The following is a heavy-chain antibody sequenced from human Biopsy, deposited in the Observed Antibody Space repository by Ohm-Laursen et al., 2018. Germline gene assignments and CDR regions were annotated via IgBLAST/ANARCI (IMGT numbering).Heavy chain of an antibody. V-gene: IGHV4-59*08. J-gene: IGHJ3*02. Sequence: SETLSLTCPVSGGSISGSSWSWIRQAPGKGLEWIGYISYSRDTNYNPSLKSRITISVDTPKNLFSLKLTSVTAADTAVYYCAKHGSGWTGDDAFHIRGQGTMVTVSS. CDR2: ISYSRDT. CDR1: GGSISGSS. D-gene: IGHD6-19*01. CDR3: AKHGSGWTGDDAFHI.